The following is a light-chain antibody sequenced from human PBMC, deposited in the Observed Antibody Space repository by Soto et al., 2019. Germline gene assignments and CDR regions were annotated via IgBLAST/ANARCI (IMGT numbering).Light chain of an antibody. J-gene: IGKJ4*01. CDR3: QQYASSPLLT. V-gene: IGKV3-20*01. CDR2: GTS. CDR1: QTIGRTY. Sequence: EIVLTQSPGTLSLSPGETATLSCRARQTIGRTYLAWYQQKPGQAPRRLIFGTSSRATGIPDRFSGSGSGTDFTLSISRLEPEDFAVHYCQQYASSPLLTFGGGTKVEI.